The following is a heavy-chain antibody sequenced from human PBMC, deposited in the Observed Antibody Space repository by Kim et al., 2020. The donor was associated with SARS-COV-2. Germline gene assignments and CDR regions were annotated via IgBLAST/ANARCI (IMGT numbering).Heavy chain of an antibody. D-gene: IGHD3-3*01. CDR3: ARDSRLSIFGVVPYYYYGMDV. CDR2: INAGNGNT. J-gene: IGHJ6*02. CDR1: GYTFTSYA. V-gene: IGHV1-3*01. Sequence: ASVKVSCKASGYTFTSYAMRWVRQAPGQRLEWMGWINAGNGNTKYSQKFQGRVSITRDTSASTAYMELSSLRSEDTAVYYCARDSRLSIFGVVPYYYYGMDVWGQGTTVTVSS.